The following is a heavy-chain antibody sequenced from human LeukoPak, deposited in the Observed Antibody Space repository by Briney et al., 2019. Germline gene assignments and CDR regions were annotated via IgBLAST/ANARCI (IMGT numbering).Heavy chain of an antibody. Sequence: GGSLRLSCAASGFTFSSYAMSWVRQAPGKGLEWVSAISGSGGTGTYYADSVKGRFTISRDNSKNTLYLQMNSLRAEDTAVYYCAKVVAVAGKSTLGAFDIWGQGTMVTVSS. J-gene: IGHJ3*02. D-gene: IGHD6-19*01. CDR1: GFTFSSYA. CDR2: ISGSGGTGT. V-gene: IGHV3-23*01. CDR3: AKVVAVAGKSTLGAFDI.